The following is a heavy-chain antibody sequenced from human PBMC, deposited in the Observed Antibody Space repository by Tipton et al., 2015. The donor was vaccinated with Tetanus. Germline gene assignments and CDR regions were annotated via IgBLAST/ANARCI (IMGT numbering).Heavy chain of an antibody. CDR3: ARDQARGARGWNYFDY. D-gene: IGHD1-26*01. CDR1: GGSFSGHY. V-gene: IGHV4-34*09. Sequence: TLSLTCSVFGGSFSGHYWSWIRQPPGKGLEWIGDIYYSGSTYYNPSLKSRVTISVDTSKNQFSLKLNSVAAADTAVYYCARDQARGARGWNYFDYWGQGTLVTVSS. CDR2: IYYSGST. J-gene: IGHJ4*02.